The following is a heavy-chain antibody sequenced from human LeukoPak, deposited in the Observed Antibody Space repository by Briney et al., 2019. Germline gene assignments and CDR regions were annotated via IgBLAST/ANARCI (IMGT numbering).Heavy chain of an antibody. Sequence: VSVTVSCTASGYTFTDYYIHWVRHAPRQPLEWMGWINPNSGGTDYTHKYQGRVTMTTDTSISTAYLELDRLTSDNTAGYYCARVLAGYGNLDCSGQGSLVCVSS. V-gene: IGHV1-2*02. CDR3: ARVLAGYGNLDC. D-gene: IGHD5-18*01. CDR2: INPNSGGT. J-gene: IGHJ4*02. CDR1: GYTFTDYY.